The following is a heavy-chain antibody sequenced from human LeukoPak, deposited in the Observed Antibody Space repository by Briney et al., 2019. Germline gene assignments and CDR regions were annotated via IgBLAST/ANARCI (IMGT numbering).Heavy chain of an antibody. D-gene: IGHD2/OR15-2a*01. Sequence: GGSLRLSCAASGFTVSSNYMSWVRQAPGKGLEWVSVIYSGGSTYYADSVKGRFTISRDNSKNTLYPQMNSLRAEDTAVYYCARGRSGLLRPSTTYATWGQGTLVTVSS. CDR2: IYSGGST. J-gene: IGHJ5*02. CDR3: ARGRSGLLRPSTTYAT. V-gene: IGHV3-53*01. CDR1: GFTVSSNY.